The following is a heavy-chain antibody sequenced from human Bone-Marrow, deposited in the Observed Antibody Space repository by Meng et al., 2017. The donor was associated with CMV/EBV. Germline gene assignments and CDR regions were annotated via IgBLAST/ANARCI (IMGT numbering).Heavy chain of an antibody. Sequence: GESLKISCAASGFNFAGYWMTWVRQAPGKGLEWVANIKYDGSETSYVGSVKGRFTISRDNAKNSLYLQMNSLRAEDTAVYYCARETLAYCGGDCYSLYYWGQGTLVTVSS. J-gene: IGHJ4*02. CDR2: IKYDGSET. CDR1: GFNFAGYW. V-gene: IGHV3-7*01. D-gene: IGHD2-21*01. CDR3: ARETLAYCGGDCYSLYY.